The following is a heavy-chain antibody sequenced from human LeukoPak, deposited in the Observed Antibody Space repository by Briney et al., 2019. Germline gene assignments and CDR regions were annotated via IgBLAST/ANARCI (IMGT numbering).Heavy chain of an antibody. V-gene: IGHV1-69*04. Sequence: SVKVSCKASGDTFNNYPITWLRQAPGQGLEWMGRIIPIIGIVNYEQKFQDRVTMTADTSTSTVYMELSSLRSEDTAVYYCARVSGYISDPYFDYWGQGTLVTVSS. D-gene: IGHD5-18*01. CDR2: IIPIIGIV. J-gene: IGHJ4*02. CDR3: ARVSGYISDPYFDY. CDR1: GDTFNNYP.